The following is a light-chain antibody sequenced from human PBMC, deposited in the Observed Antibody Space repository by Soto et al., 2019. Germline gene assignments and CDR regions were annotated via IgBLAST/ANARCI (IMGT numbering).Light chain of an antibody. CDR1: QTINNN. Sequence: VMTQAPATLSVSPGERATLSCRASQTINNNVAWYQLKDGQVPRLLIYGASTRDTDIPDRFNGSGSGTDFALTISRLEPEDFALYYCQQYDASPLTFGPGTKVDIK. CDR2: GAS. CDR3: QQYDASPLT. V-gene: IGKV3D-15*02. J-gene: IGKJ3*01.